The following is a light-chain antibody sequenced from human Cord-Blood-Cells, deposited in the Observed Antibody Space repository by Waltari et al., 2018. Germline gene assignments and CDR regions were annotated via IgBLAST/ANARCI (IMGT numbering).Light chain of an antibody. J-gene: IGKJ2*01. CDR2: AAS. Sequence: AIQMTQSPSSLSASVGDRVTITCRASQGIRNDLGWYQQKPGKAPKLLIYAASSLQSGGPSRFSGSGAGTDFTLTISSLQPEDFATYYCLQDYNYPYTFGQGTKLEIK. V-gene: IGKV1-6*01. CDR3: LQDYNYPYT. CDR1: QGIRND.